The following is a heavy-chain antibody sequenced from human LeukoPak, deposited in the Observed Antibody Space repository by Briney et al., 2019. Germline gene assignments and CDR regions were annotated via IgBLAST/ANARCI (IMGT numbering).Heavy chain of an antibody. CDR3: VKDSEVVADAFDI. Sequence: SGGSLRLSCAASGFNFKNYGMHWVPQRPGQGLEWVAGISWNSGSVHYADTVQGRFTISRDNAKNSLYMEMKSLRPEDTALYYCVKDSEVVADAFDIWGQGTKVTVSS. D-gene: IGHD3-22*01. CDR2: ISWNSGSV. CDR1: GFNFKNYG. V-gene: IGHV3-9*01. J-gene: IGHJ3*02.